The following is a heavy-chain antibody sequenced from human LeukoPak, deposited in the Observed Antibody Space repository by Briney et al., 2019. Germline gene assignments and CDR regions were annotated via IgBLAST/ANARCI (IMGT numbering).Heavy chain of an antibody. CDR2: ISGSGGST. CDR1: GFTFSSYS. CDR3: ARGAGFLVDY. J-gene: IGHJ4*02. D-gene: IGHD3-10*01. V-gene: IGHV3-21*01. Sequence: GGSLRLSCAASGFTFSSYSMSWVRQAPGKGLEWVSAISGSGGSTYYADSVKGRFTISRDNAKNSVYLQMNSLRGEDTAVYYCARGAGFLVDYWGQGTLVTVSS.